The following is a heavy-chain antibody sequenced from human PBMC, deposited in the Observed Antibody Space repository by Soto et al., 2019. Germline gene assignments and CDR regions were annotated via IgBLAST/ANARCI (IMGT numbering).Heavy chain of an antibody. CDR3: ASGLWGYSTERVGYTWFDP. D-gene: IGHD6-13*01. J-gene: IGHJ5*02. CDR1: GARVSSNSAA. CDR2: TYYRSKWYN. V-gene: IGHV6-1*01. Sequence: TLSLTCAISGARVSSNSAAWNWIRQSPSRGLEWLGRTYYRSKWYNDYAVSVKSRITINPDRSKNQFSLQVNSVTAEDTAGYLCASGLWGYSTERVGYTWFDPWGQGTLVTVSS.